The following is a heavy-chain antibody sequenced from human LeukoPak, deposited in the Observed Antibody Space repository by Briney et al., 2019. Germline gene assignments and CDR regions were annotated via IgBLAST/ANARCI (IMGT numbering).Heavy chain of an antibody. CDR1: RLTFSSYA. V-gene: IGHV3-23*01. J-gene: IGHJ3*02. D-gene: IGHD3-3*01. CDR3: ASGKYFYDDSASLNRASRTAFDI. CDR2: ISGSGGST. Sequence: GGSLRLSCAASRLTFSSYAMSWVRQAPGKGLEWVSAISGSGGSTYYADSVKGRFTISRYNSKNTLYLQMNSLRAEDTAVYYCASGKYFYDDSASLNRASRTAFDIWAQGTTVTVSS.